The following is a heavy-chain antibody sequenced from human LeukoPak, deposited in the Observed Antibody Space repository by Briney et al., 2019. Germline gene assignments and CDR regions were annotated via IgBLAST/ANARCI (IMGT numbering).Heavy chain of an antibody. D-gene: IGHD2-15*01. CDR3: ALGGGVAYAYLDDY. J-gene: IGHJ4*02. Sequence: AASVKVSSKTSGYTFSASYIHWVRQAPGQDLEWMGWISPNSGGTKYAQTFEDRVTMTRDTSMNTVYMELTRVTSDDTAVYYCALGGGVAYAYLDDYWGQGTLVTVSS. CDR2: ISPNSGGT. CDR1: GYTFSASY. V-gene: IGHV1-2*02.